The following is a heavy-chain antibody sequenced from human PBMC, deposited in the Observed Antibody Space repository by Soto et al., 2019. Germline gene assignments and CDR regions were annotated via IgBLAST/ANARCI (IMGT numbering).Heavy chain of an antibody. J-gene: IGHJ4*02. CDR2: IYTSDSDT. D-gene: IGHD1-1*01. CDR3: ARQDGAANYYFDY. Sequence: PGESLKLSCKGSDYAFPFYWIAWVLQMPGKGLEWMRIIYTSDSDTRYSPSCQGQVTISVDTSISTAYLQWSSLKASDTAMYYCARQDGAANYYFDYWGQGTLVTVSS. CDR1: DYAFPFYW. V-gene: IGHV5-51*01.